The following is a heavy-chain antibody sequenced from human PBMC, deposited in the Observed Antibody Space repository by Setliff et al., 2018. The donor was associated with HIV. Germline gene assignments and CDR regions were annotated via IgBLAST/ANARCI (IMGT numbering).Heavy chain of an antibody. CDR1: GGSIGSHY. CDR2: FYNSGQT. V-gene: IGHV4-59*11. D-gene: IGHD1-1*01. J-gene: IGHJ1*01. CDR3: ARDSNAPYFQH. Sequence: PSETLSLTCIVSGGSIGSHYWSWIRQPPGKGLEWIGYFYNSGQTNSNPSLRSRVTMAVDTSKNQFSLKLNSVTAADTAIYYCARDSNAPYFQHWGQGTLVTVSS.